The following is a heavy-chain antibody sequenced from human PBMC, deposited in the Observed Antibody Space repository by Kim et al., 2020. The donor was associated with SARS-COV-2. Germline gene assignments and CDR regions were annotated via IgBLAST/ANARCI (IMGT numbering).Heavy chain of an antibody. Sequence: SETLSLTCEVSSESFSGYYWSWIRQPPGKGLEWIGKINHSGDADYNPFLKSRVTISVDTSKNQVSLTMTTVTAADTGMYYCARVAIYSYSYWGQGTLVTVSS. J-gene: IGHJ4*02. CDR3: ARVAIYSYSY. CDR2: INHSGDA. CDR1: SESFSGYY. V-gene: IGHV4-34*01. D-gene: IGHD4-4*01.